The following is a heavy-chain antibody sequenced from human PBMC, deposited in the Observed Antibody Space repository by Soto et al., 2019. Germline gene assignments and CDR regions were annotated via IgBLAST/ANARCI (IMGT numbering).Heavy chain of an antibody. J-gene: IGHJ4*02. CDR2: ISGSGGST. D-gene: IGHD2-2*01. CDR1: GVTLSSYA. CDR3: AKNGRDCSSTSCYSFDY. V-gene: IGHV3-23*01. Sequence: GGSQRLPCAAAGVTLSSYAMSWVRQAPGKGLEWVSAISGSGGSTYYADSVKGRFTISRDNSKNTLYLQMNSLRAEDTAVYYCAKNGRDCSSTSCYSFDYWGQGTLVTVSS.